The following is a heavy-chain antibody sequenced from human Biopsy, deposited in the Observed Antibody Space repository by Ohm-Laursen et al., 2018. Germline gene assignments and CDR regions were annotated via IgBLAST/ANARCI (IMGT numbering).Heavy chain of an antibody. CDR2: VYTSGST. D-gene: IGHD1-7*01. V-gene: IGHV4-4*07. CDR3: ARDYGLELGGLEAFDI. J-gene: IGHJ3*02. CDR1: GGSLKNYY. Sequence: GTLSLTCTVSGGSLKNYYWSWIRQPAGKGLEWIGRVYTSGSTSYNPSLESRVTMSVVTSKNQFSLKVTSMTAADTALHYCARDYGLELGGLEAFDIWGQGTMVTVSS.